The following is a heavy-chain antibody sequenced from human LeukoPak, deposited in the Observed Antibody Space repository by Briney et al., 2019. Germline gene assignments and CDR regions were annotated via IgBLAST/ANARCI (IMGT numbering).Heavy chain of an antibody. D-gene: IGHD1-26*01. CDR2: IIPIFGTA. J-gene: IGHJ3*02. V-gene: IGHV1-69*05. CDR3: AIMGGGGYYNSTPAFDI. Sequence: SVKVSCKASGGTFSSYAISWVRQAPGQGLEWMGGIIPIFGTANYAQKCQGRVTITTDESTSTAYMELSSLRSEDTAVYYCAIMGGGGYYNSTPAFDIWGQGTMVTVSS. CDR1: GGTFSSYA.